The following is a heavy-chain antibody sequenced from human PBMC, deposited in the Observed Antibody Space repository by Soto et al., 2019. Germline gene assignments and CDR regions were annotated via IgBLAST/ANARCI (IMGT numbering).Heavy chain of an antibody. CDR2: FDPEDGET. V-gene: IGHV1-24*01. Sequence: ASVKVSCKVSGYTLTELSMHWVRQAPGKGLEWMGGFDPEDGETIYAQKFQGRVTMTEDTSTDTAYMELSSLRSEDTAVYYCATHGTIQTPAPAWGQEPWSPSPQ. CDR1: GYTLTELS. CDR3: ATHGTIQTPAPA. D-gene: IGHD3-3*01. J-gene: IGHJ5*01.